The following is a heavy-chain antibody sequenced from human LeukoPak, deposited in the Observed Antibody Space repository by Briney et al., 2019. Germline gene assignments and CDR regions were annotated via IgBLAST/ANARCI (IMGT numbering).Heavy chain of an antibody. D-gene: IGHD3-3*01. J-gene: IGHJ4*02. CDR3: ARSQRVVRFLKGSSPLVQ. V-gene: IGHV4-34*01. Sequence: SETLSLTCAVYGGSFSDFYWSWIRRSPGKGLEWIGEIHHRGSTNYNPSLKSRVTMSVDTSRAQFSLNLTSVTAADTAVYYCARSQRVVRFLKGSSPLVQWGQGTLVTVSS. CDR1: GGSFSDFY. CDR2: IHHRGST.